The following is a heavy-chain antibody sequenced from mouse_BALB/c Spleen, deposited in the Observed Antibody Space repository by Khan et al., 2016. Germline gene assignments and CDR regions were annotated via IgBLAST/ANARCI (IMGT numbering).Heavy chain of an antibody. CDR3: ARVRQAVDY. D-gene: IGHD2-14*01. V-gene: IGHV5-6-3*01. J-gene: IGHJ4*01. Sequence: EVELVESGGGLVQPGGSLKLSCAASGFTFSTYAMSWVRQTPDKRLELVATINSNGGSTYYPDNVKGRFTISRDNAKNTRYLQMSSMKSADTAMYYCARVRQAVDYWGQGTSVTVSS. CDR1: GFTFSTYA. CDR2: INSNGGST.